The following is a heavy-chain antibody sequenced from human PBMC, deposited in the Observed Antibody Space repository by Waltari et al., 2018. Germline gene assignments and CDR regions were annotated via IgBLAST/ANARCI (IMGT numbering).Heavy chain of an antibody. CDR1: GYTFTSYD. D-gene: IGHD4-17*01. V-gene: IGHV1-8*01. CDR2: MNPNSGNT. Sequence: QVQLVQSGAEVKKPGASVKVSCKASGYTFTSYDINWVRQATGQGLEWMGWMNPNSGNTGYAQKFQGRVTMTRNTSISTAYMELSSLRSEDTAVYYCARGCSTVTTYYYDYYYMDVWGKGTTVTVSS. CDR3: ARGCSTVTTYYYDYYYMDV. J-gene: IGHJ6*03.